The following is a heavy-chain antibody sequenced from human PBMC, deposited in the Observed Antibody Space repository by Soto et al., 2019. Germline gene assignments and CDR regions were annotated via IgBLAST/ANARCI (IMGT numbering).Heavy chain of an antibody. D-gene: IGHD3-10*01. CDR1: GGSISSYY. CDR2: IYYSGST. Sequence: SQTLSLTCTVSGGSISSYYWRWIRQPPGKGLEWIGYIYYSGSTNYNPSLKSRVTISVDTSKNQFSLKLSSVTAADTAVYYCARRYGSAFDIWGQGTMVTVSS. J-gene: IGHJ3*02. V-gene: IGHV4-59*01. CDR3: ARRYGSAFDI.